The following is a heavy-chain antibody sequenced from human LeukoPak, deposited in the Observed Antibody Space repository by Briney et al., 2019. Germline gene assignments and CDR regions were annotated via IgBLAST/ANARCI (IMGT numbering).Heavy chain of an antibody. V-gene: IGHV4-34*01. J-gene: IGHJ4*02. CDR2: INHSGST. CDR3: ARGPSLYYYDSSGYYFDY. Sequence: SETLSLACAVYGGSFSGYYWSWIRQPPGKGLEWIGEINHSGSTNYNPSLKSRVTISVDTSKSQFSLKLSSVTAADTAVYYCARGPSLYYYDSSGYYFDYWGQGTLVTVSS. CDR1: GGSFSGYY. D-gene: IGHD3-22*01.